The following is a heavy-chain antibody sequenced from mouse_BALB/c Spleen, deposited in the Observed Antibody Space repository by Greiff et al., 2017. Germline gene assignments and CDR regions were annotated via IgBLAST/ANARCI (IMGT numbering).Heavy chain of an antibody. Sequence: QVQLQQSGPGLVAPSQSLSITCTVSGFSLTGYGVNWVRQPPGKGLEWLGMIWGDGSTDYNSALKSRLSISKDNSKSQVFLKMNSLQTDDTARYYCARDQRSLYYAMDYWGQGTSVTVSS. CDR2: IWGDGST. J-gene: IGHJ4*01. V-gene: IGHV2-6-7*01. CDR1: GFSLTGYG. CDR3: ARDQRSLYYAMDY.